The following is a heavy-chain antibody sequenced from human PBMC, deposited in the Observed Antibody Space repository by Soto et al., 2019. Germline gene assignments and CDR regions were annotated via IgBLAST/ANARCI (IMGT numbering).Heavy chain of an antibody. V-gene: IGHV3-48*02. Sequence: GGSRRLSCAASGLTFSSYTMNWVRQAPGKGLEWVSYISSSSSTIYYADSVKGRFTISRDNAKNSLYLQMNSLRDEDTAVYYCVRVPVVTDYGMEVCRQGTKGIFAS. CDR3: VRVPVVTDYGMEV. D-gene: IGHD2-21*02. CDR2: ISSSSSTI. CDR1: GLTFSSYT. J-gene: IGHJ6*02.